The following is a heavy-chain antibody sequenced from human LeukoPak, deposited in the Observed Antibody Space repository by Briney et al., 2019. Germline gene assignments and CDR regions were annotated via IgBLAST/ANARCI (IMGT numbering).Heavy chain of an antibody. Sequence: GGSLRLSCAASGFTFTSYAMSWVRQAPGKGLEWVSVISGSGGSTYYADSVKGRFTISRDNTKTTLYMQMNSLRAEDTAVYYCTKLRRQEWLPWYYFDYWGQGIRVTVSS. CDR3: TKLRRQEWLPWYYFDY. D-gene: IGHD3-3*01. V-gene: IGHV3-23*01. J-gene: IGHJ4*02. CDR2: ISGSGGST. CDR1: GFTFTSYA.